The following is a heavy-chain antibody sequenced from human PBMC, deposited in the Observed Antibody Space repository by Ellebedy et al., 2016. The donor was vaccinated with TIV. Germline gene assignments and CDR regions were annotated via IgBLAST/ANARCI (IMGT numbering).Heavy chain of an antibody. D-gene: IGHD6-19*01. V-gene: IGHV3-21*04. CDR3: ARNSGWSIDY. Sequence: GGSLRLSCAASGFTITSYTMHWVRQAPGKGLEWVSSISTSSTYMYYADSVKGRFAISRDNAKSSLYLHLSSLGAEDTAVYYCARNSGWSIDYWGLGTLVTVSS. CDR2: ISTSSTYM. CDR1: GFTITSYT. J-gene: IGHJ4*02.